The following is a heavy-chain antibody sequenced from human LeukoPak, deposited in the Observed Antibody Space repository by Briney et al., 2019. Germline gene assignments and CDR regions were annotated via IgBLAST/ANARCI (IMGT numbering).Heavy chain of an antibody. D-gene: IGHD5-12*01. CDR3: ARGGGILATPLIDY. CDR1: GYTFNSYG. CDR2: ISAYNDDT. J-gene: IGHJ4*02. Sequence: VASVKVSCKASGYTFNSYGISWVRQAPGQGLEWMGWISAYNDDTNSAQKLQGRVTMTTDTSTSTAYMELRSLRSDDTAVYFCARGGGILATPLIDYWGQGTLVTVSS. V-gene: IGHV1-18*04.